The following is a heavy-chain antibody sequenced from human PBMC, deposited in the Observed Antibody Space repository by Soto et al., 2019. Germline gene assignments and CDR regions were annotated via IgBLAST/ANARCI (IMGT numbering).Heavy chain of an antibody. J-gene: IGHJ6*02. CDR2: IYYSGST. D-gene: IGHD3-9*01. CDR3: ARVGGFTGYYYCYGMDV. CDR1: GGSISSGGYY. V-gene: IGHV4-31*03. Sequence: TSETLSLTCTVSGGSISSGGYYWSWIRQHPGKGLEWIGYIYYSGSTYYNPSLKSRVTISVDTSKNQFSLKLSSVTAADTAVYYCARVGGFTGYYYCYGMDVWGQGTTVTVSS.